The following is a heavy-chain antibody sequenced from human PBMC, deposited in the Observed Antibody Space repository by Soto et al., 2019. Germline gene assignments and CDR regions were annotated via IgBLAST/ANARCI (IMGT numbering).Heavy chain of an antibody. Sequence: ASVKVSCKASGYTFTSYGISWVRQAPGQGLEWMGRIIPILGIANYAQKFQGRVTITADKSTSTAYMELSSLRSEDTAVYYCATPRGYYDSSGYYPFHYWGQGTLVTVSS. CDR1: GYTFTSYG. CDR3: ATPRGYYDSSGYYPFHY. V-gene: IGHV1-69*04. D-gene: IGHD3-22*01. CDR2: IIPILGIA. J-gene: IGHJ4*02.